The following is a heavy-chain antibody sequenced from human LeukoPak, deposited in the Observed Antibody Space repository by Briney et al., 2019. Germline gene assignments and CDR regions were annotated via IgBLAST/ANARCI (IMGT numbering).Heavy chain of an antibody. CDR1: GGSFSGYY. Sequence: PSETLSLTCAVYGGSFSGYYWSWIRQPPGKGLEWIGEINHSGSTNYNPSLKSRVTISVDTSKNQFSLKLSSVTAADTAVYYCARRRLGIAATLRYWGQGTLVTVSS. J-gene: IGHJ4*02. V-gene: IGHV4-34*01. CDR2: INHSGST. D-gene: IGHD2-15*01. CDR3: ARRRLGIAATLRY.